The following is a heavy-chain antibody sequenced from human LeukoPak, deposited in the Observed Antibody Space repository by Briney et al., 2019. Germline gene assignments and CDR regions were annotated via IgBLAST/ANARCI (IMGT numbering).Heavy chain of an antibody. D-gene: IGHD1-7*01. CDR1: GGTFSSYA. J-gene: IGHJ5*02. Sequence: RASVKVSCKASGGTFSSYAISWVRQAPGQGLEWMGGIIPIFGTANYAQKFQGRVTITTDESTSTAYMELSSLRSEDTAVYYCARDNYAGANWFDPWGQGTLVTVPS. V-gene: IGHV1-69*05. CDR3: ARDNYAGANWFDP. CDR2: IIPIFGTA.